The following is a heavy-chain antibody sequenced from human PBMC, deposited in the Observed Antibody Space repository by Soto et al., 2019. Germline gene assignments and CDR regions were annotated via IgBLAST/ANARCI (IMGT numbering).Heavy chain of an antibody. CDR1: GYTLTELS. D-gene: IGHD1-26*01. CDR2: FDPEDGET. J-gene: IGHJ6*01. CDR3: ATGSGKLLYYYYGMDV. V-gene: IGHV1-24*01. Sequence: ASVKVSCKVSGYTLTELSMHWVRQAPGKGLEWTGGFDPEDGETIYAQKFQGRVTMTEDTSTDTAYMELSSLRSEDTAVYYCATGSGKLLYYYYGMDVWGQGTTVTVSS.